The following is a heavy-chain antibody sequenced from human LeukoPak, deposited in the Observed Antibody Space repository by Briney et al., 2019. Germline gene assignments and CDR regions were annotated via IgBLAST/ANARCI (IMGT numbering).Heavy chain of an antibody. CDR2: MYNSGST. Sequence: SETLSPTCTVSGGSISGSYWSWIRQPPGKGLEWIAYMYNSGSTNYNPSLKSRVTISIDTSKNQFSLKLSSLTAADTAIYYCARGIESYGDYGYWGQGILVTVSS. D-gene: IGHD4-17*01. V-gene: IGHV4-59*01. J-gene: IGHJ4*02. CDR1: GGSISGSY. CDR3: ARGIESYGDYGY.